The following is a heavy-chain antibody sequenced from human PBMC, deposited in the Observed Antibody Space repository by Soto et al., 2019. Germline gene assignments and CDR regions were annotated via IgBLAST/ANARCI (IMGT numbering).Heavy chain of an antibody. J-gene: IGHJ6*02. D-gene: IGHD2-21*01. V-gene: IGHV1-69*01. CDR2: IIPVFGTT. Sequence: VQLGQSGAEVKKPGASVKVSCTASGDTFSSFTISWLRQAPGPGLGWMGGIIPVFGTTDYEQRFQGRVTITADGSTSTAYMELSSLRSADTAVYYCATSSPYIFLRGNMYYYAMDVWVQWTTVTVSS. CDR1: GDTFSSFT. CDR3: ATSSPYIFLRGNMYYYAMDV.